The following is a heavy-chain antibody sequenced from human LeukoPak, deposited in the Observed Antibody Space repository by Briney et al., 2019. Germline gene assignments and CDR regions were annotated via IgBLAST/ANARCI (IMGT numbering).Heavy chain of an antibody. CDR2: ISAYNGNT. CDR1: GYTFTSYG. V-gene: IGHV1-18*01. J-gene: IGHJ5*02. D-gene: IGHD6-13*01. CDR3: ARDWGNIAAAGTAWFDP. Sequence: ASVKVSCKASGYTFTSYGISWVQQAPGQGLEWMGWISAYNGNTNYAQKLQGRVTMTTDTSTSTAYMELRSLRSDDTPVYYCARDWGNIAAAGTAWFDPWGQGTLVTVSS.